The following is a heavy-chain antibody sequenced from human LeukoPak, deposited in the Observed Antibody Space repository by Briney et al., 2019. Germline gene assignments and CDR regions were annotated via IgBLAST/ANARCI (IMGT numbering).Heavy chain of an antibody. J-gene: IGHJ3*02. Sequence: GGSLRLSCAASGFTFSTYHMNWVRQAPGKGLEWVSFISTSSSTTIYYADSVKGRFTISRDDAKNSLYLQMSSLRLEDTAIYYCARRDDFDIWGQGTLVTVSS. V-gene: IGHV3-48*04. CDR1: GFTFSTYH. CDR2: ISTSSSTTI. CDR3: ARRDDFDI.